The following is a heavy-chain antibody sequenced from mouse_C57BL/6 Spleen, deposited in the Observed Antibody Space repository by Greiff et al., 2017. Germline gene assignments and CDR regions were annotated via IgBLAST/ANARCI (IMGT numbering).Heavy chain of an antibody. Sequence: QVQLKQPGAELVKPGASVKVSCKASGYTFTSYWMHWGKQRPGQGLEWIGRIHPSDSDPNYNQKFKGKATLTVDKSSSTAYMQLSCLTSEVSAVYYCVGSSSYAMDYWGQGTSVTVSS. V-gene: IGHV1-74*01. CDR2: IHPSDSDP. J-gene: IGHJ4*01. D-gene: IGHD1-1*01. CDR1: GYTFTSYW. CDR3: VGSSSYAMDY.